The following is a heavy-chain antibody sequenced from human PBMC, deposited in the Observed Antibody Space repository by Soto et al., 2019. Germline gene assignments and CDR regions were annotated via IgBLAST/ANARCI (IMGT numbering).Heavy chain of an antibody. CDR1: GYTFTSYD. V-gene: IGHV1-8*01. Sequence: QVQLVQSGAEVKKPGASVKVSCKASGYTFTSYDINWVRQATGQGLEWMGWMNPNIDNTGYAQKFQGRGTIPRNSSINPAFMELSGLRSEATAVYFCAGAVGSLSRMDVWGQGSTVTVSS. CDR3: AGAVGSLSRMDV. CDR2: MNPNIDNT. D-gene: IGHD3-16*02. J-gene: IGHJ6*02.